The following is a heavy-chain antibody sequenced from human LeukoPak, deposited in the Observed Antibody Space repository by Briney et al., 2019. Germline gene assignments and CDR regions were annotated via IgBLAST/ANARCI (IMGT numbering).Heavy chain of an antibody. CDR2: IIPIFGTA. J-gene: IGHJ3*02. CDR3: ATIPKFDSSRNDI. D-gene: IGHD3-22*01. Sequence: AAVKVSCKASGGTFSSYAISWVRQAPGQGLEWMGGIIPIFGTANYAQKFRGRVTITADKSTRTAYMELSSLRSKDTDVYYCATIPKFDSSRNDIWSQGTMVTVSS. CDR1: GGTFSSYA. V-gene: IGHV1-69*06.